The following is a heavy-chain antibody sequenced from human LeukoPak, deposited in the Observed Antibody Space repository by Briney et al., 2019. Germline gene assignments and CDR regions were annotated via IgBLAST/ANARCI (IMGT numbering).Heavy chain of an antibody. CDR2: IYTSGST. Sequence: SETLSLTCTVSGGSISSYYWSWIRQPAGKGLEWIGRIYTSGSTNYNPPLKSRVTMSLDTSKNQFDLKLSSVTAADTGVYYCARDIPPAQLRFLEWSMEKVMDVWGKGTTVTVSS. J-gene: IGHJ6*03. D-gene: IGHD3-3*01. CDR3: ARDIPPAQLRFLEWSMEKVMDV. CDR1: GGSISSYY. V-gene: IGHV4-4*07.